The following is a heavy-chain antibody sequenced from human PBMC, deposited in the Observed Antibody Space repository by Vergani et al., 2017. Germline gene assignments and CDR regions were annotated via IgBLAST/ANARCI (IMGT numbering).Heavy chain of an antibody. CDR3: ARDRTETTDDAFDI. Sequence: QGQLAQSGAEVKKPGAAVKVSCKASGYYFTDNYLHWVRQAPGQGLEWMGRSVPILDITNYAQIFMGRVSITADKSTGTLYLDLSDLRSEDTAMYYCARDRTETTDDAFDIWGQGTLVSVSS. CDR1: GYYFTDNY. CDR2: SVPILDIT. J-gene: IGHJ3*02. V-gene: IGHV1-69*04. D-gene: IGHD1-14*01.